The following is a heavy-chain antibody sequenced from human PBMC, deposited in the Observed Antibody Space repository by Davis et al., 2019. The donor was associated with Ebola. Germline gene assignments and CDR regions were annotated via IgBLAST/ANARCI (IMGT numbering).Heavy chain of an antibody. D-gene: IGHD3-3*01. CDR1: VITFSSYV. CDR3: AKSGLSFGVVKYHYGMDV. CDR2: ISASGGTT. J-gene: IGHJ6*04. V-gene: IGHV3-23*01. Sequence: PGGSLRLSCTDSVITFSSYVMSWVRQVPGKGLEWVSGISASGGTTYDAASVKGRFTISRDNSNSTLFLQMNSLRAEDTAVYYCAKSGLSFGVVKYHYGMDVWGKGTTVTVSS.